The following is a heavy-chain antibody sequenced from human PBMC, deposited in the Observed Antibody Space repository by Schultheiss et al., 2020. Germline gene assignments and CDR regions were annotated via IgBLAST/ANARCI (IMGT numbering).Heavy chain of an antibody. CDR3: AKGLYSSGWYFSPASDAFDI. D-gene: IGHD6-19*01. CDR1: GFTFSSYG. Sequence: GGSLRLSCAASGFTFSSYGMHWVRQAPGKGLEWVAVISYDGSNKYYADSVKGRFTISRDNSKNTLYLQMNSLRAEDTAVYYCAKGLYSSGWYFSPASDAFDIWGQGTMVTVSS. CDR2: ISYDGSNK. J-gene: IGHJ3*02. V-gene: IGHV3-30*18.